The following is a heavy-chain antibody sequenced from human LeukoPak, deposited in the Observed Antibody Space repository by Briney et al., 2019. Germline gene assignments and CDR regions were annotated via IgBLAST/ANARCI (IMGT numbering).Heavy chain of an antibody. CDR2: ISYDGSNK. V-gene: IGHV3-30*01. CDR1: GFTFSSYA. D-gene: IGHD3-3*01. Sequence: GGSLRLSCAASGFTFSSYAMHWVRQAPGKGLEWVAVISYDGSNKYYADSVKGRFTISRDNSKNALYLQMNSLRAEDTAVYYCARDRFWSGYRYYYMDVWGKGTTVTVSS. CDR3: ARDRFWSGYRYYYMDV. J-gene: IGHJ6*03.